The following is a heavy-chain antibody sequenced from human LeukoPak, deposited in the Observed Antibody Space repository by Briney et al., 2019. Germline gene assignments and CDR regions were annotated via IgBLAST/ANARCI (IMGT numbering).Heavy chain of an antibody. CDR3: ARKANDIVTGYEYYFDY. CDR2: INAYNCNK. Sequence: ASVKVSPKPSRYTLTSYGISSVPQAPGQGLEWMGWINAYNCNKNYEQRLQGRVTMTGHTSPRTAYMEVRSLRYDETAVYYCARKANDIVTGYEYYFDYWGQGTLVTVSS. J-gene: IGHJ4*02. CDR1: RYTLTSYG. V-gene: IGHV1-18*01. D-gene: IGHD3-9*01.